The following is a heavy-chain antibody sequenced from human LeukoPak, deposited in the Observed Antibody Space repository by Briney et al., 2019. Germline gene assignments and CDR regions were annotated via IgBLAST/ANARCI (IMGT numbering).Heavy chain of an antibody. D-gene: IGHD3-22*01. CDR3: ASDDYDSSGYYSS. V-gene: IGHV1-69*05. Sequence: SVKVSCKASGGTFSSYAISWVRQAPGQGLEWMGGIIPIFGTANYAQKFQGRVTITTDESTSTAYMELSSLRSEDTAVYYCASDDYDSSGYYSSWGQGTLATVSS. CDR2: IIPIFGTA. CDR1: GGTFSSYA. J-gene: IGHJ5*02.